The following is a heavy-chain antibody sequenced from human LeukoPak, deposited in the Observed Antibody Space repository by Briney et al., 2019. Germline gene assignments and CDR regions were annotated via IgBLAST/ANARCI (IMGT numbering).Heavy chain of an antibody. CDR3: AKDSDHGSSGWYWGYYFDC. CDR1: GFTFSSYA. D-gene: IGHD6-19*01. J-gene: IGHJ4*02. V-gene: IGHV3-23*01. CDR2: ISGSGAST. Sequence: GGSLRLTCAASGFTFSSYAMTWVRQAPGKGLEWVSAISGSGASTYYADSVKGRFTISRDNSKNTLYLQMNNLKAEDTAVYYCAKDSDHGSSGWYWGYYFDCWGQGALVTVSS.